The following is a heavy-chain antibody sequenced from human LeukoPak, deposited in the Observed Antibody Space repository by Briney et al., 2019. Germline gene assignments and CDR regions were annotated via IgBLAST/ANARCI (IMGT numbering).Heavy chain of an antibody. J-gene: IGHJ6*02. CDR2: IIPILDIA. CDR3: ARDRPTPDFYYYGMDV. Sequence: SVKVSCKASGGTFSSYAINWVRQAPGQGLEWMGRIIPILDIANYAQKFQGRVTIIADRSTRTAYMELSSLRPEDTAVYYCARDRPTPDFYYYGMDVWGRGTMVTVSS. CDR1: GGTFSSYA. V-gene: IGHV1-69*04.